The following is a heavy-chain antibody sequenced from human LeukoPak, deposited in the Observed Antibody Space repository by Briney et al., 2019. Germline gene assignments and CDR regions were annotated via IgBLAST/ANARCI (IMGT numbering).Heavy chain of an antibody. J-gene: IGHJ3*02. CDR3: ARESRSRPPDAFDI. Sequence: PGGSLRLSCAASGFTFSSYEMNGVRQAPGKGLDWDSYISSSGSTRYYADSVKGRFTISRDNDNNSLYLQMNSMRAEDTAVYYCARESRSRPPDAFDIWGQGTMVTVSS. V-gene: IGHV3-48*03. CDR1: GFTFSSYE. D-gene: IGHD4-17*01. CDR2: ISSSGSTR.